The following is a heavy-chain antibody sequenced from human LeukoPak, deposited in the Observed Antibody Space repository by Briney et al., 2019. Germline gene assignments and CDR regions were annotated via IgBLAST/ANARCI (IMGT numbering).Heavy chain of an antibody. D-gene: IGHD4-17*01. CDR3: AKGGGNTYGHDWFDP. V-gene: IGHV1-8*01. CDR1: GYSFTSHD. J-gene: IGHJ5*02. CDR2: MNPNSGNR. Sequence: ASVKVACKASGYSFTSHDINWMRQAPGQGLEWMGWMNPNSGNRYYAQKFQGRVTMTRNTSITTAYMELNSLTSEDTAVAYCAKGGGNTYGHDWFDPWGQGTLVTVSS.